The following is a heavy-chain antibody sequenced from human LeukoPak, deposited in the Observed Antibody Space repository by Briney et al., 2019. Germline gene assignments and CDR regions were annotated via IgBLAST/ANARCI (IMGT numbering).Heavy chain of an antibody. CDR1: GFSFSTFG. Sequence: GGSLRLSCAASGFSFSTFGMHWVRQPPGKGLEWVSHISKDESNKYYADSVKGRFTISRDTSKDTLFLQMNSLRAEDTAVYYCAKDNPVLEYWGQGTLVTVPS. V-gene: IGHV3-30*18. CDR2: ISKDESNK. J-gene: IGHJ4*02. CDR3: AKDNPVLEY.